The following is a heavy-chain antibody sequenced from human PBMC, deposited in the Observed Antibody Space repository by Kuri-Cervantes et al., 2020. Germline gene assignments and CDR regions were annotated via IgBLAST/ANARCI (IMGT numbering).Heavy chain of an antibody. J-gene: IGHJ4*02. D-gene: IGHD6-13*01. CDR3: ARHLRWGIAAGEFDY. CDR2: IYHSGST. Sequence: SETLSLTCAVSGYSISSGYYWGWIRQPPGKGLEWIGSIYHSGSTYYNPSLKSRVTISVDTSKNQFSLKLSSVTAADTAVYYCARHLRWGIAAGEFDYWGQGTLVTVSS. CDR1: GYSISSGYY. V-gene: IGHV4-38-2*01.